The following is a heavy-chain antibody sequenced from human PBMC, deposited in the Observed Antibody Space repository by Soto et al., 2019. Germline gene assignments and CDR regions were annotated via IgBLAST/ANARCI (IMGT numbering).Heavy chain of an antibody. CDR2: ITSDTKTI. D-gene: IGHD6-19*01. V-gene: IGHV3-48*02. CDR1: GFTFSVYS. CDR3: ARSVEGHFDY. J-gene: IGHJ4*02. Sequence: EVQLVESGGDLVQREGSLRLSCVASGFTFSVYSMNWVRQAPGKGLEWFSYITSDTKTIKYADSVKGRFTISRDKAKNSVYLQMNSLRDEDTAVYYCARSVEGHFDYWGQGTVVTVSS.